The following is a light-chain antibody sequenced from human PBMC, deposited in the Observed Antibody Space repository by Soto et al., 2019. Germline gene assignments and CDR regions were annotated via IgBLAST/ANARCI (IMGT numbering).Light chain of an antibody. Sequence: EIVMTQSPATLSVSPGERATLSCRASQSVNSNLAWYQQKPGQAPRLLIYAASTRATGIPARSSGSGSGTEFTLTISSLQSEDFAVYYCQQYNKWPLTFGQGTRLE. CDR3: QQYNKWPLT. CDR1: QSVNSN. V-gene: IGKV3-15*01. CDR2: AAS. J-gene: IGKJ5*01.